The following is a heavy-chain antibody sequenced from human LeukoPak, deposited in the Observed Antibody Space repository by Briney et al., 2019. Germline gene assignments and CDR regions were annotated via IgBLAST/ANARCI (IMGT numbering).Heavy chain of an antibody. J-gene: IGHJ6*02. V-gene: IGHV3-74*01. CDR2: ISTDGKST. CDR3: VRDYQFIQEV. CDR1: GFTFSNYW. Sequence: GGSLRLSCVASGFTFSNYWMLWVRQAPGKELMWVSLISTDGKSTRYAESVKGRFTISRDNAKNALYLQMDILRVEDTALYFCVRDYQFIQEVWGQGTTVTVSS. D-gene: IGHD2-2*01.